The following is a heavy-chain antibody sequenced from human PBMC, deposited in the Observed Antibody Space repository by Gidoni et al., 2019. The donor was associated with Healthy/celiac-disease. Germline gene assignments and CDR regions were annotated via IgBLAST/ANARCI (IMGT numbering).Heavy chain of an antibody. CDR2: IYWNDDK. D-gene: IGHD3-22*01. Sequence: QITLKESGPTLVKPTQTLTLTCTFSGFSLSTSGVGVGWIRQPPGKALEWLALIYWNDDKRYSPSLKSRLTITKDTSKNQVVLTMTNMDPVDTATYYCAHRPREADYYDSSGYYEDAFDIWGQGTMVTVSS. V-gene: IGHV2-5*01. J-gene: IGHJ3*02. CDR3: AHRPREADYYDSSGYYEDAFDI. CDR1: GFSLSTSGVG.